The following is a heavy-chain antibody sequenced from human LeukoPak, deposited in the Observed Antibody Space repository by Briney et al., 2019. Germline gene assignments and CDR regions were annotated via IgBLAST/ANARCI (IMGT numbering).Heavy chain of an antibody. CDR1: GFTFDDYG. Sequence: GGSLRLSCAASGFTFDDYGMSWVCDTPGKGLGWVSGINWNGGSTGYADSVKGRFTISRDNAKNSLYLQMNSLRAEDTALYYCAREGEEKVHYFDYWGQGTLVTVSS. V-gene: IGHV3-20*04. CDR2: INWNGGST. J-gene: IGHJ4*02. CDR3: AREGEEKVHYFDY. D-gene: IGHD3-16*01.